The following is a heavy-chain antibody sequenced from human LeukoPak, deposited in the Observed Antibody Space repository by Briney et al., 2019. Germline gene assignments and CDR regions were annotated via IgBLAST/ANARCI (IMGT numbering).Heavy chain of an antibody. Sequence: SETLSLTCTVSGYSIRSGFYWGWIRQSPGKGLEWIGNIYHSGITYYTPSLKSRVTISVDTAKNQFYLKLSSVTAADTAVYYCARAVGSFDWLPLFDYWGQGTLVTVSS. D-gene: IGHD3-9*01. CDR2: IYHSGIT. CDR3: ARAVGSFDWLPLFDY. V-gene: IGHV4-38-2*02. J-gene: IGHJ4*02. CDR1: GYSIRSGFY.